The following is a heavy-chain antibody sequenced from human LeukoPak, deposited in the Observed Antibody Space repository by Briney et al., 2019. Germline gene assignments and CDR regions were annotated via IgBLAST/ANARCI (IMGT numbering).Heavy chain of an antibody. J-gene: IGHJ3*02. CDR1: GGSISSSNW. D-gene: IGHD6-6*01. Sequence: SGTLSLTCAVSGGSISSSNWWSWVRQPPGKGLEWIGEIYHSGSTYYNPSLKSRVTISVDTSKNQFSLKLSSVTAADTAVYYCAREMGSSPARSAFDIWGQGTMVTVSS. CDR2: IYHSGST. CDR3: AREMGSSPARSAFDI. V-gene: IGHV4-4*02.